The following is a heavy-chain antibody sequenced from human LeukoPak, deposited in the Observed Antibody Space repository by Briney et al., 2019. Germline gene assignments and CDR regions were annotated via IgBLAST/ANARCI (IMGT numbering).Heavy chain of an antibody. D-gene: IGHD2-2*01. J-gene: IGHJ5*02. CDR1: GYSFTSYW. CDR3: ACREFTSTWSYP. CDR2: IYPGDSRT. V-gene: IGHV5-51*03. Sequence: GESLKISCKGIGYSFTSYWIGWVRQMPGKGMEWMGVIYPGDSRTRYNPSFQGQVTISVDKSINTAYLQWVSLKASDTAMYYCACREFTSTWSYPWGQGTLVTVSS.